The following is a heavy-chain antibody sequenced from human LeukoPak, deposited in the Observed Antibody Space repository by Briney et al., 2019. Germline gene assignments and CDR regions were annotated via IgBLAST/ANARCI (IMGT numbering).Heavy chain of an antibody. D-gene: IGHD4-11*01. CDR2: ISSSGSTI. CDR3: ARAIWSTAYYYYYMDV. Sequence: GGSLRLSCAASGFTFSRYGMHWVRQAPGKGLEWVSYISSSGSTIYYADSVKGRFTISRDNAKNSLYLQMNSLRAEDTAVYYCARAIWSTAYYYYYMDVWGKGTTVTISS. J-gene: IGHJ6*03. CDR1: GFTFSRYG. V-gene: IGHV3-48*03.